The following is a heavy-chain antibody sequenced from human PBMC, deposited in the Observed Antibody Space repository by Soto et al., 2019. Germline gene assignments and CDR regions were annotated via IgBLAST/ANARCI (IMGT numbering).Heavy chain of an antibody. CDR1: GGSISSYY. J-gene: IGHJ6*02. CDR3: AAGSSSSWYRLGYYYGMDV. D-gene: IGHD6-13*01. Sequence: SETLSLTCTVAGGSISSYYWSWIRQPPGKGLEWIGYIYYSGNTNYAQKFQERVTITRDMSTSTAYMELSSLRSEDTAVYYCAAGSSSSWYRLGYYYGMDVWGQGTTVTVSS. V-gene: IGHV4-59*03. CDR2: IYYSGNT.